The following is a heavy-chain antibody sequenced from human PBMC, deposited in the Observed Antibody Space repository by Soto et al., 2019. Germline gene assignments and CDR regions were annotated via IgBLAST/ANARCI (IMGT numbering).Heavy chain of an antibody. Sequence: ASVKVSCKASGYTFTSYYMHWVRQAPGQGLEWMGIINPSCGSTSYAQKFQGRVTMTRDTSTSTVYMELSSLRSVDTAVYYCARGPSDFYYYYGMDVWGQGTTVTVS. CDR3: ARGPSDFYYYYGMDV. CDR2: INPSCGST. J-gene: IGHJ6*02. CDR1: GYTFTSYY. V-gene: IGHV1-46*01.